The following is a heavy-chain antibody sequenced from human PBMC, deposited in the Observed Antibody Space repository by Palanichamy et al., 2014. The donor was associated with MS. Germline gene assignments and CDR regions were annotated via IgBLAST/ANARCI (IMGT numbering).Heavy chain of an antibody. J-gene: IGHJ3*02. Sequence: EVQLVESGGGLVKPGGSLRLSCAASGFTFSSYVMNWVRQAPGKGLEWVSSISSSSSYIYYADSVKGRFTISRDNAKNSLNLQMNSLRAEDTAVYYCARDRPSYYYDNSGYYPDAFDIWGQGTMVTVSS. D-gene: IGHD3-22*01. CDR3: ARDRPSYYYDNSGYYPDAFDI. CDR2: ISSSSSYI. CDR1: GFTFSSYV. V-gene: IGHV3-21*02.